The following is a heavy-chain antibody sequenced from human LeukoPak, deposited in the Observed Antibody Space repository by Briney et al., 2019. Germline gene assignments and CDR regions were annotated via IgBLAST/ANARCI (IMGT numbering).Heavy chain of an antibody. CDR2: ISFDGSNE. V-gene: IGHV3-30*18. J-gene: IGHJ4*02. CDR1: GFTFSSYG. D-gene: IGHD3-10*01. Sequence: GGSLRLSCAASGFTFSSYGIHWVRQAPGKWLEWVAVISFDGSNEYYADSVKGRFTISRDNSKNTLYLQMSSLRAEDTAVYYCAKTYYYGSEIGYYFDYWGQGTLVTVSS. CDR3: AKTYYYGSEIGYYFDY.